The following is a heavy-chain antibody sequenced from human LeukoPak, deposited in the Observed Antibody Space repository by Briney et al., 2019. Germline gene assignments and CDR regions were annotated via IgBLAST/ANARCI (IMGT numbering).Heavy chain of an antibody. J-gene: IGHJ5*02. CDR2: IDQDGSEK. V-gene: IGHV3-7*05. Sequence: GRSLRLSCAASGFTFSNYWMSWVRQAPGRGLEWVANIDQDGSEKYYVDSVKGRFTISRDNAKNSLYLQMNSLRVEDTAVYYCARGGGAPTSWGQGTLVTVSS. CDR3: ARGGGAPTS. D-gene: IGHD1-26*01. CDR1: GFTFSNYW.